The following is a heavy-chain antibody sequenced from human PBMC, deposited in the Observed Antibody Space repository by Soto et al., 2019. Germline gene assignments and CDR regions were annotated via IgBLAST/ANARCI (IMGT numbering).Heavy chain of an antibody. D-gene: IGHD2-8*02. V-gene: IGHV4-34*01. CDR3: ARIFGRLTDWCVYYSFYYMAV. CDR2: ISHSGSN. Sequence: QVQLQQWGAGLLQPSETLSLTCAVYGGSFSVHHWNWIRQSPGKGLEWIGDISHSGSNNYNPSLKSRVTMSVDTSKNQFSLNLSSVTAADTAIYYCARIFGRLTDWCVYYSFYYMAVWGKGTTVIVSS. CDR1: GGSFSVHH. J-gene: IGHJ6*03.